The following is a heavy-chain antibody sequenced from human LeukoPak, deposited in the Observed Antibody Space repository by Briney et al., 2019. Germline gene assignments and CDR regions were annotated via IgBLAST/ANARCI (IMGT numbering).Heavy chain of an antibody. J-gene: IGHJ2*01. CDR3: ARVFGGSYYTPTDWYFDL. CDR1: GYTFTGYG. V-gene: IGHV1-18*01. Sequence: ASVKVSCKASGYTFTGYGISWVRQAPGQGLEWMGWISAYNGNTNYAQKLQGRVTMTTDTSTSTAYMELRSLRSDDTAVYYCARVFGGSYYTPTDWYFDLWGRGTPVTVSS. CDR2: ISAYNGNT. D-gene: IGHD1-26*01.